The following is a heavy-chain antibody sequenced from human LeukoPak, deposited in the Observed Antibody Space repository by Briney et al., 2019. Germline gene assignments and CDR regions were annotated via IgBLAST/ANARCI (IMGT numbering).Heavy chain of an antibody. CDR3: AREPTESATAY. Sequence: SETLSLTRPVSRGSMSSYYWSWIRQSAGTGLEWIGRIHFSGSTNYNPSLKSRVTMSLDTSKNQVSLRLTSVTAADMAIYYCAREPTESATAYWGQGALVTVSS. V-gene: IGHV4-4*07. J-gene: IGHJ4*02. CDR1: RGSMSSYY. D-gene: IGHD4-11*01. CDR2: IHFSGST.